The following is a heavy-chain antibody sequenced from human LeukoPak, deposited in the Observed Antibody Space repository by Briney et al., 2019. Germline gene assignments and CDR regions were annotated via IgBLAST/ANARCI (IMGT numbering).Heavy chain of an antibody. V-gene: IGHV3-7*01. CDR1: GSTFSTYW. D-gene: IGHD5-18*01. Sequence: PGGSLRLSCEVSGSTFSTYWMTWVRQAPGKGLEWVANIKGDGSEKNFVDSVKGRFSISRDNSKNTLYLQMNILRAEDTAVYYCAKDLRLRLWDIDYWGQGTLVNVSS. J-gene: IGHJ4*02. CDR3: AKDLRLRLWDIDY. CDR2: IKGDGSEK.